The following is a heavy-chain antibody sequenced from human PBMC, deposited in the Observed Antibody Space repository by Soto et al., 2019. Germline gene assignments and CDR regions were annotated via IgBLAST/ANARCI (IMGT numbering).Heavy chain of an antibody. CDR2: IYYSGFT. Sequence: QVQLQESGPGLVKPSQTLSLTCTVSGGSISSGDYYWSWIRQPPGKGLEWIGYIYYSGFTYYNPSLNSRLTMSADTSKNQFPLKLSSVIAADTAVYYCARSDNYVPFDHWGQGTLVTVSS. CDR3: ARSDNYVPFDH. J-gene: IGHJ4*02. V-gene: IGHV4-30-4*01. CDR1: GGSISSGDYY. D-gene: IGHD4-4*01.